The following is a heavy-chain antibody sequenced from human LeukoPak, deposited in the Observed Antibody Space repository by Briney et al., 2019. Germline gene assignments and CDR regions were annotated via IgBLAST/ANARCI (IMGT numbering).Heavy chain of an antibody. CDR3: AKAYYYGSGSSPFDY. J-gene: IGHJ4*02. D-gene: IGHD3-10*01. V-gene: IGHV3-9*03. CDR2: ISWNSGSI. Sequence: GRSLRLSCAASGFTFGDYAMHWVRQAPGKGLEWVSGISWNSGSIGYADSVKGRFTISRDNAKNSLYLQMNSLRAEDMALYYCAKAYYYGSGSSPFDYWGQGTLVTVSS. CDR1: GFTFGDYA.